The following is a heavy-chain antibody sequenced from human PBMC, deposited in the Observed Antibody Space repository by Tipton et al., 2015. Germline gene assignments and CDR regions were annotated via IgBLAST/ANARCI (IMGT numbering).Heavy chain of an antibody. D-gene: IGHD1-26*01. Sequence: SLRLSCVVSGFSFSSYSMTWVRQAPGKGLEWVSSITSSAYYIYYADSVRGRFTISRDNAKNSLSLQMDSLRAEDTAVYYCARDSVGFDYWGRGTLVAVSS. CDR2: ITSSAYYI. CDR1: GFSFSSYS. CDR3: ARDSVGFDY. J-gene: IGHJ4*02. V-gene: IGHV3-21*01.